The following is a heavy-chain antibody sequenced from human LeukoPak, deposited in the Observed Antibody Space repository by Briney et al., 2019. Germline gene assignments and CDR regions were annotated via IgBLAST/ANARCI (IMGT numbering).Heavy chain of an antibody. CDR1: GGSISSGGYY. V-gene: IGHV4-31*03. D-gene: IGHD3-22*01. CDR3: ARVLGDYYDSSCYYSRLAFDI. CDR2: IYYSGNT. Sequence: PSETLSLTCTVSGGSISSGGYYWSWIRQPPGKGLEWIGYIYYSGNTYYNPSLKTRVTISVDTSKNQFSLKLSSVTAADTAVYYCARVLGDYYDSSCYYSRLAFDIWGQGTMVSVPS. J-gene: IGHJ3*02.